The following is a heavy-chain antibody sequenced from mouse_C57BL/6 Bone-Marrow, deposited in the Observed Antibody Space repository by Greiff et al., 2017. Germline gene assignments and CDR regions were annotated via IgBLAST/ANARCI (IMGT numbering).Heavy chain of an antibody. CDR1: GYTFTSYW. Sequence: QVQLQQPGAELVMPGASVKLSCKASGYTFTSYWMHWVKQRPGQGLEWIGEIDPSDSYTNYNQKFKGKSTLTVDKSSSTAYMQLSSLTSEDSAVYDRARSPYLRDYWGQGTTLTVSS. CDR3: ARSPYLRDY. D-gene: IGHD1-1*01. CDR2: IDPSDSYT. V-gene: IGHV1-69*01. J-gene: IGHJ2*01.